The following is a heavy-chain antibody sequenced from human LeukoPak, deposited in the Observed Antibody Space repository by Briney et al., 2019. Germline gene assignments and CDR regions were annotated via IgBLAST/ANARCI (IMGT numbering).Heavy chain of an antibody. CDR1: GFIFSTYW. Sequence: GGSLRLSCAASGFIFSTYWMSWVRQTPEKGLEFVANINQDASVRNYMDSLKGRCTISRDNTKKSVYLEINSLRADDTAVYYCARDPGSSSFDLWGQGALVTVSS. CDR3: ARDPGSSSFDL. D-gene: IGHD6-13*01. CDR2: INQDASVR. J-gene: IGHJ4*02. V-gene: IGHV3-7*01.